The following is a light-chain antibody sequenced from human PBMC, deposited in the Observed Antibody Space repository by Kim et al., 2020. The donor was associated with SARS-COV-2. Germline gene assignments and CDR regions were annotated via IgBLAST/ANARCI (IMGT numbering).Light chain of an antibody. Sequence: ELTQPPSVSVSPGQTASITCSGDKLGDKYACWYQQKPGQSPVLVIYQDSKRPSGIPERFSGSNSGNTATLTISGTQAMDEADYYCQAWDSSTRYVFGTGTKVTVL. CDR1: KLGDKY. CDR2: QDS. J-gene: IGLJ1*01. CDR3: QAWDSSTRYV. V-gene: IGLV3-1*01.